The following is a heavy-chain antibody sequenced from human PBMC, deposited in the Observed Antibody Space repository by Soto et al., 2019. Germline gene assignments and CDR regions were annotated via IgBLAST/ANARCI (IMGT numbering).Heavy chain of an antibody. CDR1: GLTFSGYG. J-gene: IGHJ4*02. V-gene: IGHV3-30*18. CDR2: ITYDGRIE. Sequence: QVQMVESGGGVVQPGTSLRLSCVVTGLTFSGYGMHWVRQAPGKGLEWVADITYDGRIENYGDSVKGRFTISRDNSKNTLYLQMNSLRAEDTAVYYCAKDQGGGGRSSDYWGQGTLVTVSS. CDR3: AKDQGGGGRSSDY. D-gene: IGHD3-16*01.